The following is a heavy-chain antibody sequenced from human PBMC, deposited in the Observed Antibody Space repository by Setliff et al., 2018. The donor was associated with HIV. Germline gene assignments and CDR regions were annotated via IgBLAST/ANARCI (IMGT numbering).Heavy chain of an antibody. Sequence: VASVKVSCKASGYTFTSYGISWVRQAPGQGLEWMGWISTYNGNTNYAPKLQGRVTMTTDTSTSTAYMELRSLTSDDTAVYYCARSRYSSSSGDYWGQGTRVTVSS. CDR2: ISTYNGNT. D-gene: IGHD6-6*01. CDR3: ARSRYSSSSGDY. J-gene: IGHJ4*02. CDR1: GYTFTSYG. V-gene: IGHV1-18*01.